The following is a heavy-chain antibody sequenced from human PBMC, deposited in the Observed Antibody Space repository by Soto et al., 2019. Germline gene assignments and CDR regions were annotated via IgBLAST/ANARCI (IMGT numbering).Heavy chain of an antibody. Sequence: QVQLVESGGGVVQPGRSLRLSCAASGFTFRNYGMHWVRQAPGKGLEWVAVIWHDGSYKYYGESVKGRFSISKDDSTNTLYLQMTSLRADDTAVYHCAREEGAVGSQVNYWGQGTLVTVSS. V-gene: IGHV3-33*01. D-gene: IGHD1-26*01. CDR1: GFTFRNYG. J-gene: IGHJ4*02. CDR3: AREEGAVGSQVNY. CDR2: IWHDGSYK.